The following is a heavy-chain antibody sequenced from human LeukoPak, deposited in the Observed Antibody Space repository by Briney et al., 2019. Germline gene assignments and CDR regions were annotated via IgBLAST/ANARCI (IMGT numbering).Heavy chain of an antibody. CDR1: GYTFTSYG. CDR3: ARDRLVRIVKRGYSGYDPSDYYYYGMDV. V-gene: IGHV1-18*01. D-gene: IGHD5-12*01. CDR2: ISAYNGNT. J-gene: IGHJ6*02. Sequence: ASVKVSCKASGYTFTSYGISWVRQAPGQGLEWMGWISAYNGNTNYAQKLQGRVTMTTDTSTSTAYMELRSLRSDDTAVYYCARDRLVRIVKRGYSGYDPSDYYYYGMDVWGQGTTVTVSS.